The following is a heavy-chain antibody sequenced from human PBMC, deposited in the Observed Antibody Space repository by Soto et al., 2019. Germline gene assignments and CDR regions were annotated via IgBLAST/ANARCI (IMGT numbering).Heavy chain of an antibody. CDR1: WFTVSSNY. CDR3: AREAAVAGLHFDY. D-gene: IGHD6-19*01. J-gene: IGHJ4*02. CDR2: IYSGGST. V-gene: IGHV3-53*01. Sequence: PVGSLRLSCAASWFTVSSNYMSWVRQAPGKGLEWVSVIYSGGSTYYADSVKGRFTISRDNSKNTLYLQMNSLRAEDTAVYYCAREAAVAGLHFDYWGQGTLVTVSS.